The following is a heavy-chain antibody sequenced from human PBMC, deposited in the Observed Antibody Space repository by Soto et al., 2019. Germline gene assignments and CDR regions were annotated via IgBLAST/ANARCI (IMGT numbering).Heavy chain of an antibody. J-gene: IGHJ4*02. V-gene: IGHV3-23*01. D-gene: IGHD2-15*01. CDR3: AKLTPSVVVGAALPHW. CDR2: IRSSGDTT. Sequence: PGGSLRLSCATSGFTFSNYGMSWVRQAPGKGLDWVSGIRSSGDTTYYADSVKGRFTISRDNSKNTLYLQMNSLRAEDTAVYYCAKLTPSVVVGAALPHWWGQGALVTVSS. CDR1: GFTFSNYG.